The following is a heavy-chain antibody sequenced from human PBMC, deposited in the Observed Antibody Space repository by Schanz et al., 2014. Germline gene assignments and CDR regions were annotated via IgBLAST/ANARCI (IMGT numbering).Heavy chain of an antibody. CDR3: ARGEWSTSQFDY. CDR1: GGSFSGYY. Sequence: QVQLQQWGAGLLKPSETLSLTCAVYGGSFSGYYWTWIRQPPGKGLEWIGEIHHSGSSNYNPSLKSGVTIQMDNSKTHFSLKLSSATAADTAVYYCARGEWSTSQFDYWGHGTLVTVSS. J-gene: IGHJ4*01. CDR2: IHHSGSS. V-gene: IGHV4-34*01. D-gene: IGHD2-2*01.